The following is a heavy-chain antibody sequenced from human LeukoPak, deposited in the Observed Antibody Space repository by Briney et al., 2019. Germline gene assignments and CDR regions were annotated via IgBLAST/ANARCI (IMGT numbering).Heavy chain of an antibody. CDR1: GFTFSSYA. Sequence: GGSLRLSCAASGFTFSSYAMSWVRQAPGKGLEWVSAISGSGLSTYYADSVKGRFTISRDNSENTLYLQMNTLRAEDTAVYYCASAEGYSYAEGVFDIWGQGTMVTVSS. CDR2: ISGSGLST. CDR3: ASAEGYSYAEGVFDI. D-gene: IGHD5-18*01. J-gene: IGHJ3*02. V-gene: IGHV3-23*01.